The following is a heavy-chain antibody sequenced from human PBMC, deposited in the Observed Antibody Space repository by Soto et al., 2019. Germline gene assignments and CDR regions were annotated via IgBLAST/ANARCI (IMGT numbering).Heavy chain of an antibody. CDR3: ARTEDIVVVPAAIAYYYGMDV. CDR2: IYYSGST. V-gene: IGHV4-31*03. Sequence: SETLSLTCTVSGGSISSGGYYWSWIRQHPGKGLEWIGYIYYSGSTYYNPSLKSRVTISVDTSKNQFSLKLSSVTAADTAVYYCARTEDIVVVPAAIAYYYGMDVWGQGTTVTVS. D-gene: IGHD2-2*01. CDR1: GGSISSGGYY. J-gene: IGHJ6*02.